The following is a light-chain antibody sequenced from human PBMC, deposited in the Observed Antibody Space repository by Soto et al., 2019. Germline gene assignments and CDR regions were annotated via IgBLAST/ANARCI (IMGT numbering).Light chain of an antibody. CDR3: QQYNSYWT. V-gene: IGKV1-5*03. CDR1: QSISSW. J-gene: IGKJ1*01. CDR2: KAS. Sequence: DIQMTQSPSTLSASVGDRFTITCRDSQSISSWLAWYQQTPGKAPKLLIYKASSLESGVPSRLSGSGSGTEFTLTISSLQPDDFATYYCQQYNSYWTFGQGTKVDIK.